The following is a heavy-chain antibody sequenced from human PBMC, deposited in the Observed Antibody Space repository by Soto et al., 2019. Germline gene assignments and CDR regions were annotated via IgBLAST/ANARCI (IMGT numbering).Heavy chain of an antibody. J-gene: IGHJ5*02. V-gene: IGHV4-39*01. Sequence: QLQLQESGPGLVKPSETLSLTCTVSGGSISSSSYYWGWIRQPPGKGLEWIGSIYYSGSTYYNPSLRSRVTISVDTSKNQFSLKLSSVTAADAAVYYCARVFWGRANWFDPWGQGTLVTVSS. CDR1: GGSISSSSYY. CDR3: ARVFWGRANWFDP. CDR2: IYYSGST. D-gene: IGHD3-16*01.